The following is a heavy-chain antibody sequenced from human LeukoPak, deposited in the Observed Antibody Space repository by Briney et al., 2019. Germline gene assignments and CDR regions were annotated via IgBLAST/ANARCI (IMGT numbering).Heavy chain of an antibody. CDR3: ARQRRGGYYGSGSYYDY. J-gene: IGHJ4*02. Sequence: ASETLSLTCAVYGGSFSGYYWSWIRQPPGKGLEWIGEINHSGSTNYNPSLKSRVTISVDTSKNQFSLKLSSVTAADTAVYYCARQRRGGYYGSGSYYDYWGQGTLVTVSS. CDR1: GGSFSGYY. V-gene: IGHV4-34*01. CDR2: INHSGST. D-gene: IGHD3-10*01.